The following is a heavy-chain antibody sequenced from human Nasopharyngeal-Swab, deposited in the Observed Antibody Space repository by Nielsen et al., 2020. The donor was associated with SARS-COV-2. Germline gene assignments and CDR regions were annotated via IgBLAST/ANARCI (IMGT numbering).Heavy chain of an antibody. CDR3: ARAWNDSAFDI. CDR1: GGSISSYY. Sequence: SETLSLTCTVSGGSISSYYWSWSRQPPGKGLEWIGYIYYSGSTNYNPSLKSRVTISVDTSKNQFSLKLSSVTAADTAVYYCARAWNDSAFDIWGQGTMVTVSS. V-gene: IGHV4-59*01. J-gene: IGHJ3*02. D-gene: IGHD1-1*01. CDR2: IYYSGST.